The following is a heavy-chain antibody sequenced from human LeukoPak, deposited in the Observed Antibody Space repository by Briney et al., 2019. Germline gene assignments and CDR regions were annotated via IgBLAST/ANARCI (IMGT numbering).Heavy chain of an antibody. J-gene: IGHJ4*02. Sequence: ASVKVSCKVSGYTHTELSMHWVRQAPGKGLEWMGGFDPEDGETIYAQKFQGRVTMTEDTSTDTAYMELSSLRSEDTAVYYCATDLVGRDGYNFERNLDYWGQGTLVTVSS. V-gene: IGHV1-24*01. CDR3: ATDLVGRDGYNFERNLDY. D-gene: IGHD5-24*01. CDR1: GYTHTELS. CDR2: FDPEDGET.